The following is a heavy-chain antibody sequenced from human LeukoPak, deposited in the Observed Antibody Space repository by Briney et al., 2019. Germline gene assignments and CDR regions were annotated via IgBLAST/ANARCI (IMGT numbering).Heavy chain of an antibody. CDR2: MNPNSGNT. J-gene: IGHJ5*02. V-gene: IGHV1-8*01. D-gene: IGHD3-22*01. Sequence: ASVKVSCKASGYTFTSYDINWVRQATGQGLEWMGWMNPNSGNTGYAQKFQGRVTLTRNTAISTAYMELSGLRSEDTAIYYCARDPSGWHWFDPWGQGTLVTVSS. CDR3: ARDPSGWHWFDP. CDR1: GYTFTSYD.